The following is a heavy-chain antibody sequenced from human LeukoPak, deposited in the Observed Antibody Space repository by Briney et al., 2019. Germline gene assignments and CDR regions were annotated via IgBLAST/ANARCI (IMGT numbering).Heavy chain of an antibody. CDR3: ARDHAFSYYYYYMDV. D-gene: IGHD3-3*01. Sequence: GGSLRLSCAASGFTFTKYAMSWVRQAPGKVLEWVANINQDGSEKYYVDSVKGRFTISRDSAKNSLFLQMNSLRADDTAVYYCARDHAFSYYYYYMDVWGKGTTVTVSS. J-gene: IGHJ6*03. CDR1: GFTFTKYA. CDR2: INQDGSEK. V-gene: IGHV3-7*01.